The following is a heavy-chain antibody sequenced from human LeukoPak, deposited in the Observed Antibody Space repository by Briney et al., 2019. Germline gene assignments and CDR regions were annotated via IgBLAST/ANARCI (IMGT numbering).Heavy chain of an antibody. D-gene: IGHD4-17*01. V-gene: IGHV3-74*01. Sequence: PGGSLRLSCAASGFTFSSYWMNWVRQAPGKGPVWVSHINNDGSSTTYADSVKGRFTTSRDNTKNTLHLQMNSLRDEDTAIYYCVRGRTVTTYFDSWGQGTLVTVSS. CDR1: GFTFSSYW. J-gene: IGHJ4*02. CDR2: INNDGSST. CDR3: VRGRTVTTYFDS.